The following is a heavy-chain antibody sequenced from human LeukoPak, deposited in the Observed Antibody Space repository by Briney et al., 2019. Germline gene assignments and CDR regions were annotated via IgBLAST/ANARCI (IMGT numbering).Heavy chain of an antibody. Sequence: ASVKVSCTASGYTFNGYYMHWVRQAPGQGLEWMGWINPNSGGTNYAQKFQGRVTMTRDTSISTAYMELSRLRSDDTAVYYCARVYSGYDGFYYGMDVWGQGTTVTVSS. J-gene: IGHJ6*02. D-gene: IGHD5-12*01. CDR1: GYTFNGYY. CDR2: INPNSGGT. CDR3: ARVYSGYDGFYYGMDV. V-gene: IGHV1-2*02.